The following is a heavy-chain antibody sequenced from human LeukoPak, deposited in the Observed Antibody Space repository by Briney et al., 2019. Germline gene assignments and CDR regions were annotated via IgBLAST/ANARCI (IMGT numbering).Heavy chain of an antibody. CDR2: IKTKTDGWTT. V-gene: IGHV3-15*01. J-gene: IGHJ4*02. CDR3: VTRVKSTGDY. Sequence: GGSLRLSCAASGFTFSNVWMNWVRQAPGKGLEWIGRIKTKTDGWTTEYAAPVKGRFTISRDDSKNTVYLQMNSLKTEDTALYYCVTRVKSTGDYWGQGTLVTVSS. CDR1: GFTFSNVW. D-gene: IGHD1-1*01.